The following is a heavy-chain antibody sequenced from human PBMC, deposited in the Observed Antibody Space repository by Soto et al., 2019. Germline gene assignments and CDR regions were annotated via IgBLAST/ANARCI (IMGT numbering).Heavy chain of an antibody. CDR2: IMPIFGTV. Sequence: QVQLVQSGAEVKKPGSSVKVSCKASGGTFSSYTVSWVRQAPGQGIEWMGGIMPIFGTVSYAQKFQGRVTITADESTSTAYMELSSLTSDDTAFYYWARDGAGDGLDYWGQGTLVTVSS. D-gene: IGHD7-27*01. J-gene: IGHJ4*02. CDR3: ARDGAGDGLDY. V-gene: IGHV1-69*01. CDR1: GGTFSSYT.